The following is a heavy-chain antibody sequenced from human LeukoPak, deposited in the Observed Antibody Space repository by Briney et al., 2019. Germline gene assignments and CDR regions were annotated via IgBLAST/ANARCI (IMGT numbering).Heavy chain of an antibody. D-gene: IGHD3-10*01. CDR3: AKFHSGSAAYFDY. V-gene: IGHV3-23*01. Sequence: TGGSLRLSCAASGFTFSSYGMHWARQAPGKGLEWVSAISGSGGSTYYADSVKGRFTISRDKSKNTLYLQMNSLRAEDTAVYYCAKFHSGSAAYFDYWGQGTLVTVSS. CDR2: ISGSGGST. J-gene: IGHJ4*02. CDR1: GFTFSSYG.